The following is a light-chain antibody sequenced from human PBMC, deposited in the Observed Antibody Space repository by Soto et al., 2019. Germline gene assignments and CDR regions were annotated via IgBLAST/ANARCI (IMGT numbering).Light chain of an antibody. CDR2: GAS. J-gene: IGKJ2*01. V-gene: IGKV3-15*01. CDR3: QQYNNWPYT. Sequence: EIVMTQSPATLSVSPGARATLSCRARQSVSSNLAWYQQKPGQAPRLVIYGASTRVTGIPARFSGSGSGTDFTLTISSLQPEDFAVYYCQQYNNWPYTFGQGTKLEIK. CDR1: QSVSSN.